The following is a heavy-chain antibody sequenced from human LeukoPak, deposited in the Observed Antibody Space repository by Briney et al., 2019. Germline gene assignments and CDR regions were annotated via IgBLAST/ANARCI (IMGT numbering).Heavy chain of an antibody. CDR1: GLSFTTKA. Sequence: GPLRLSCVASGLSFTTKAMHWVRQAPGEGLEWMSYISLDGKNESYADSVRGRFTISRDNSRNTVYLQMNSLRPEDTAVYYCAAHLGSGWHLDYWGQGIRVTVSP. V-gene: IGHV3-30*04. D-gene: IGHD6-19*01. CDR3: AAHLGSGWHLDY. J-gene: IGHJ4*02. CDR2: ISLDGKNE.